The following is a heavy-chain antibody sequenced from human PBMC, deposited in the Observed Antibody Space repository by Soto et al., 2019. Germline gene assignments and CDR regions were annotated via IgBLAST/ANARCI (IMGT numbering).Heavy chain of an antibody. D-gene: IGHD6-13*01. CDR1: GFTFSSYA. J-gene: IGHJ4*02. CDR2: ISYDGSNK. CDR3: ARDGAAAGYYFDY. Sequence: ESGGGVVQPGRSLRLSCAASGFTFSSYAMHWVRQAPGKGLEWVAVISYDGSNKYYADSVKGRFTISRDNSKNTLYLQMNSLRAEDTAVYYCARDGAAAGYYFDYWGQGTLVTVSS. V-gene: IGHV3-30-3*01.